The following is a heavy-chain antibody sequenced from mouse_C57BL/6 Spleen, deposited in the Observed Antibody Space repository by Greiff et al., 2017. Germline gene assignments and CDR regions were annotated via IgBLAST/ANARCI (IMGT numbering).Heavy chain of an antibody. CDR1: GYTFTSYW. CDR2: IDPSDSYT. D-gene: IGHD2-4*01. V-gene: IGHV1-69*01. CDR3: ARWGYDYDGYFDY. J-gene: IGHJ2*01. Sequence: QVQLQQPGDELVMPGASVKLSCKASGYTFTSYWMHWVKQRPGQGLEWIGEIDPSDSYTNYNQKFKGKSTLTVDKSSSTAYMQLSSLTSEDSAVYYCARWGYDYDGYFDYWGQGTTLTVSS.